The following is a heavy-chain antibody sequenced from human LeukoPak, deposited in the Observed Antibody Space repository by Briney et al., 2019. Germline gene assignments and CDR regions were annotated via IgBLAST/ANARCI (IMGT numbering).Heavy chain of an antibody. Sequence: SETLSLTCTVSGYSISSGYYWGWIQQPPGKGLEWIGGIYPSGSTYYNPSLKTRVTISVDTSKNQFSLKLSSVTAADTAMYYCANLIRGVFGGFDYWGQGTLVTVSS. CDR2: IYPSGST. J-gene: IGHJ4*02. V-gene: IGHV4-38-2*02. CDR3: ANLIRGVFGGFDY. CDR1: GYSISSGYY. D-gene: IGHD3-10*01.